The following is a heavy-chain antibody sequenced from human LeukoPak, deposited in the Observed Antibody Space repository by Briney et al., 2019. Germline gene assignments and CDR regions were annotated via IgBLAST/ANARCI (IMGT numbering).Heavy chain of an antibody. Sequence: ASVKVSCKASGYTFTGYYMHWVRQAPGQGLEWMGWTNPNSGGTNYAQKFQGRVTMTRDTSISTAYMELSRLRSDDTAVYYCARLLWFGELPTRTRRYFDYWGQGTLVTVSS. J-gene: IGHJ4*02. CDR2: TNPNSGGT. D-gene: IGHD3-10*01. CDR3: ARLLWFGELPTRTRRYFDY. CDR1: GYTFTGYY. V-gene: IGHV1-2*02.